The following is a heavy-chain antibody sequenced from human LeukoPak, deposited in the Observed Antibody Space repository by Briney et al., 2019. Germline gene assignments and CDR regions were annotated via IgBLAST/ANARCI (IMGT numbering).Heavy chain of an antibody. CDR2: INHSGST. V-gene: IGHV4-34*01. D-gene: IGHD3-3*01. Sequence: SETLSLTCAVYGGSFSGYYWSWIRQPPGKGLEWIGEINHSGSTNYNPSLKSRVTISVDTSKNQFSLKLSSVTAADTAVYYCARGRYDFWSGYPVYFDYWGQGTLVTVSS. J-gene: IGHJ4*02. CDR3: ARGRYDFWSGYPVYFDY. CDR1: GGSFSGYY.